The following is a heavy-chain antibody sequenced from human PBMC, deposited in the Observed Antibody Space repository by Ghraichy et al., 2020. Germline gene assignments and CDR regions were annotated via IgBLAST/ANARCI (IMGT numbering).Heavy chain of an antibody. D-gene: IGHD1-26*01. Sequence: GGSLRLSCTASGFTFGDYAMSWVRQAPGKGLEWVGFIRSKAYGGTTEYAASVKGRFTISRDDSKSIAYLQMNSLKTEDTAVYYCTREVGGSYWGHWFDPWGQGTLVTVSS. CDR1: GFTFGDYA. CDR3: TREVGGSYWGHWFDP. V-gene: IGHV3-49*04. J-gene: IGHJ5*02. CDR2: IRSKAYGGTT.